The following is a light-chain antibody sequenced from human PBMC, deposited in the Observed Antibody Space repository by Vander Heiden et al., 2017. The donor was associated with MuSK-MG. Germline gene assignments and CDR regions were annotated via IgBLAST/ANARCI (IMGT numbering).Light chain of an antibody. J-gene: IGKJ4*01. CDR3: QQYEDWPLT. V-gene: IGKV3-15*01. CDR2: GAS. CDR1: QTVSSN. Sequence: EIVMKQSPATLSVSPGESATLSCRASQTVSSNLAWYQQKPGQAPRLLIYGASTRATGFPARFSGSGSGADFTLTISSLQSEDFAVYYCQQYEDWPLTFGGGTKVELK.